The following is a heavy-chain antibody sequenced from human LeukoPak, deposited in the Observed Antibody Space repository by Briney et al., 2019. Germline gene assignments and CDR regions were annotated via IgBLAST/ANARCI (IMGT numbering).Heavy chain of an antibody. J-gene: IGHJ4*02. D-gene: IGHD5-12*01. CDR1: GYTFTSYY. CDR3: ARGASRSFDY. V-gene: IGHV1-46*01. CDR2: INPNSGNT. Sequence: ASVKVSCKASGYTFTSYYMHWVRQAPGQGLEWMGIINPNSGNTGYAQKFQGRVTFTRDTSIRTAYMELSSLRSEDTAVYYCARGASRSFDYWGQGTLVTVSS.